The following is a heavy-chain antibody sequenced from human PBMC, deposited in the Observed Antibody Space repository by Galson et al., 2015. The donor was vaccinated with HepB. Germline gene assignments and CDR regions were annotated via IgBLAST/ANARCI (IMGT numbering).Heavy chain of an antibody. CDR3: AKGRVPAARHSSGWNYYFDY. D-gene: IGHD6-19*01. J-gene: IGHJ4*02. CDR1: GFTFSSYG. CDR2: IRYDGSNK. Sequence: SLRLSCAASGFTFSSYGMHWVRQAPGKGLEWVAFIRYDGSNKYYADSVKGRFTISRDNSKNTLYLQMNSLRAEDTAVYYCAKGRVPAARHSSGWNYYFDYWGQGTLVTVSS. V-gene: IGHV3-30*02.